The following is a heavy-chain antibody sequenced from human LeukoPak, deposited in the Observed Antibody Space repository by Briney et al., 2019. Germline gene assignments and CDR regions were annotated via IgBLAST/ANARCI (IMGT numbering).Heavy chain of an antibody. J-gene: IGHJ3*02. Sequence: GRSLGLSCAASGFTFSSYAMHWVRQAPGKGLEWVAVISCDGSNKYYADSVKGRFTISRDNSKNTLYLQMNSLRAEDTAVYYCARAAQKVVVVAGNAFDIWGQGTMVTVSS. CDR2: ISCDGSNK. CDR3: ARAAQKVVVVAGNAFDI. CDR1: GFTFSSYA. V-gene: IGHV3-30-3*01. D-gene: IGHD2-15*01.